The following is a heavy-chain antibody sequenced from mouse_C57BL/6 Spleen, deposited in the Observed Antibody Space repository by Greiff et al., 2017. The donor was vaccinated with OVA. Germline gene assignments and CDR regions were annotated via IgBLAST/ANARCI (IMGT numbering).Heavy chain of an antibody. CDR3: ATYGNFSWFAY. D-gene: IGHD2-1*01. J-gene: IGHJ3*01. V-gene: IGHV1-19*01. CDR1: GYTFTDYY. CDR2: INPYNGGT. Sequence: VQLQQSGPVLVKPGASVKMSCKASGYTFTDYYMNWVKQSHGKSLEWIGVINPYNGGTSYNQKFKGKATLTVDKSSSTAYMELNSLTSEDSAVYYCATYGNFSWFAYWGQGTLVTVSA.